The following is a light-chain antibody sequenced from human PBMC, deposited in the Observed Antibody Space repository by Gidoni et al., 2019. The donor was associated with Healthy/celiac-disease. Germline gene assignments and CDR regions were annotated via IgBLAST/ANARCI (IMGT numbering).Light chain of an antibody. CDR3: SSYTSSSTYV. CDR2: DVS. Sequence: QSALTQPVSVSGSTGQSITNSCTGTSSDVGGYHCVSWYQQHPGKAPTRMIYDVSNRPSGFSNRFSGSKSGNTASLTISGLQAEDEADDYCSSYTSSSTYVFGTGTKVTVL. CDR1: SSDVGGYHC. J-gene: IGLJ1*01. V-gene: IGLV2-14*01.